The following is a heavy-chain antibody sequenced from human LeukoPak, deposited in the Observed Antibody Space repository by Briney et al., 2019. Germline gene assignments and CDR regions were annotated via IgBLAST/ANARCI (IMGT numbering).Heavy chain of an antibody. CDR2: INHSGST. CDR3: ARGSPPYCSSTSCYVRNYYYYYYMDV. V-gene: IGHV4-39*07. J-gene: IGHJ6*03. Sequence: SETLSLTCTVSGGSISSSSYYWGWIRQPPGKGLEWIGEINHSGSTNYNPSLKSRVTISVDTSKNQFSLKLSSVTAADTAVYYCARGSPPYCSSTSCYVRNYYYYYYMDVWGKGTTVTVSS. D-gene: IGHD2-2*01. CDR1: GGSISSSSYY.